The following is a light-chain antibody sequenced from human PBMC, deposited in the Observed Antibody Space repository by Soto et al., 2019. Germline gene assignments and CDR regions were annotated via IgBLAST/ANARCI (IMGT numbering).Light chain of an antibody. J-gene: IGLJ3*02. CDR3: QSADSSGTWV. CDR2: KDS. Sequence: SYELTQPPSVSVSPGQTARITCSGDALPKQYAYWYQQKPGQAPVLVIYKDSERPSGIPERFSGSSSGTTVTLTISVVQAEDEADYYCQSADSSGTWVFGGGTKVTVL. V-gene: IGLV3-25*03. CDR1: ALPKQY.